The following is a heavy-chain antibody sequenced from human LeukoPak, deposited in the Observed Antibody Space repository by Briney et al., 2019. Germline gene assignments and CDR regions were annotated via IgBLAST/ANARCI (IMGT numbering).Heavy chain of an antibody. CDR2: ISSNGGST. CDR1: GFTFSSYA. D-gene: IGHD5-12*01. CDR3: ARALYSGYDKYFDY. Sequence: GRSLRLSCAASGFTFSSYAMHWVRQAPGKGLEYVSAISSNGGSTYYANSVKGRFTISRDNSKNTLYLQMGSLRAEDMAVYYCARALYSGYDKYFDYWGQGTLVTVSS. J-gene: IGHJ4*02. V-gene: IGHV3-64*01.